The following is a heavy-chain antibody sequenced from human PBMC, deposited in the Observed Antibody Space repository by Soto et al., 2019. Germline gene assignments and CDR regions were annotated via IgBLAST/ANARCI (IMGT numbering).Heavy chain of an antibody. D-gene: IGHD6-13*01. CDR2: INPSSGST. J-gene: IGHJ1*01. CDR1: GYSFTRYY. Sequence: ASGKVSCKASGYSFTRYYMHWVRQAPGQGLEWMGIINPSSGSTSNAQKFQGRVTMTRDTSTSTVYMELSSLRSDDTAKYYCAISPGIAAGTAFLTFQHWGQGTLVTVSS. V-gene: IGHV1-46*03. CDR3: AISPGIAAGTAFLTFQH.